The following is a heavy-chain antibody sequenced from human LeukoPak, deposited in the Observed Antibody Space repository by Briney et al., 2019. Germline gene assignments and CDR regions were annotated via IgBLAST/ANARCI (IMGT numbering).Heavy chain of an antibody. Sequence: PGGSLRLSCAASGFTFSSYDMHWVRQATGKGLEWVSAIGTAGDTYYPGSVKGRFTISRENAKNSLYLQMNSLRAGDTAVYYCARDVLLWFGESPGAFDIWGQGTMVTVSS. CDR3: ARDVLLWFGESPGAFDI. V-gene: IGHV3-13*01. CDR1: GFTFSSYD. D-gene: IGHD3-10*01. CDR2: IGTAGDT. J-gene: IGHJ3*02.